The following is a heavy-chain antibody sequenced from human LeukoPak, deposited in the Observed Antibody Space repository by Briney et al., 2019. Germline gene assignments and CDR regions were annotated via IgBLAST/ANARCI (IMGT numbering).Heavy chain of an antibody. CDR2: INHSGST. J-gene: IGHJ3*02. V-gene: IGHV4-34*01. CDR1: GGSFSGYY. D-gene: IGHD5/OR15-5a*01. Sequence: SETLSLTCAVYGGSFSGYYWSWIRQPPGKGLEWIGEINHSGSTNYNPSLKSRVTISVDTSKNQFSLKLSSVTAADTAVYYCAREGLDAFDIWGQGTMVTVSS. CDR3: AREGLDAFDI.